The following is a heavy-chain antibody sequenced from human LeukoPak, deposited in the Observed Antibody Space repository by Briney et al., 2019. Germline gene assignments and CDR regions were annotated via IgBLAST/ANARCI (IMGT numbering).Heavy chain of an antibody. Sequence: PGRSLRLSCATSGFTFSNYGMHWVRQAPGKGLEWVAVVSYEGKSQYYADSVRGRFTISRDNSKNTLYLQMNSLRGEDAAVYYCAKEGTAQISTWYDYWGQGTQVTVSS. CDR1: GFTFSNYG. CDR2: VSYEGKSQ. D-gene: IGHD6-13*01. J-gene: IGHJ4*02. CDR3: AKEGTAQISTWYDY. V-gene: IGHV3-30*18.